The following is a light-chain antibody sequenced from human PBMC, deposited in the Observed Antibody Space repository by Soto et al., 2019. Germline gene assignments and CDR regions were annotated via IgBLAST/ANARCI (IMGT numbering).Light chain of an antibody. CDR3: QQYGGSPRVT. CDR2: GAS. CDR1: KSVSSNY. J-gene: IGKJ4*01. V-gene: IGKV3-20*01. Sequence: EIVLTQSPGPLSLSPGERATLSCRASKSVSSNYLAWYQQKPGQAPRLLIYGASSRATGIPDRFIGSGSGTDFTLTISRLEPEDFAVYYCQQYGGSPRVTFGGGTKVEIK.